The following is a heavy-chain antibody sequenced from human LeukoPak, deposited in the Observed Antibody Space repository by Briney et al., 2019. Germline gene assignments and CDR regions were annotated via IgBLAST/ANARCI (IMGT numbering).Heavy chain of an antibody. D-gene: IGHD5-12*01. V-gene: IGHV4-59*01. CDR2: IYHSGST. Sequence: GSLRLSCTASGFTFGDYPMNWVRQPPGKGLEWIGYIYHSGSTKYNPSLKSRVTISVDTSKNQFSLKMSSVTAADTAVYYCARDGYSGNDGLWGQGTLVTVSS. CDR3: ARDGYSGNDGL. CDR1: GFTFGDYP. J-gene: IGHJ4*02.